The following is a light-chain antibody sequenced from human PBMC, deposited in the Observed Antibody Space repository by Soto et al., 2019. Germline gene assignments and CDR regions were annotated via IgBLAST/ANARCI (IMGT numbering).Light chain of an antibody. Sequence: EVVLTQSPGTVSLSPGERATLSCRASQSVTSNYLAWYQQKPGQAPRLLIYGASSRATGIPDRFSGSGSGTDFTLTISRLEPEDFAVYYCQQYGSSPAVTFGGGTKVEIK. CDR1: QSVTSNY. CDR3: QQYGSSPAVT. V-gene: IGKV3-20*01. J-gene: IGKJ4*01. CDR2: GAS.